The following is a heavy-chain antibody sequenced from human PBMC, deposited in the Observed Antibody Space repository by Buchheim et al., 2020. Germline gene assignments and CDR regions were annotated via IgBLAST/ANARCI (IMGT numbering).Heavy chain of an antibody. Sequence: QVQLQQWGAGLLKPSETLSLTCAVYGGSFSGYYWSWIRQPPGKGLEWIGEINHSGRTNYNPSLKSRVTISVDTSKNQFSLKLSSVTAADTAVYYCARGMGRWQQLVLHYYYGMDVWGQGTT. CDR3: ARGMGRWQQLVLHYYYGMDV. D-gene: IGHD6-13*01. CDR1: GGSFSGYY. V-gene: IGHV4-34*01. CDR2: INHSGRT. J-gene: IGHJ6*02.